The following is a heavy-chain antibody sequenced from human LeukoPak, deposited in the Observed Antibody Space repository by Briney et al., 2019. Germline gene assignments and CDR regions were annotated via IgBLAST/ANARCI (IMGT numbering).Heavy chain of an antibody. CDR1: GGSISSYY. D-gene: IGHD4-17*01. Sequence: PSETLSLTCTISGGSISSYYWSWIRQPPGKGLEWIGYIYYSGSTNYNPSLKSRVTISVDTSKNQFSLKLSSVTAADTAVYYCASTITVPTDYWGQGTLVTVSS. CDR3: ASTITVPTDY. V-gene: IGHV4-59*08. J-gene: IGHJ4*02. CDR2: IYYSGST.